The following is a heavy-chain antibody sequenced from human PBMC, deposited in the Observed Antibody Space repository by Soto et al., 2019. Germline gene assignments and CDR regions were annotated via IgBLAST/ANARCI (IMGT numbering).Heavy chain of an antibody. V-gene: IGHV4-59*08. Sequence: QVQLQESGPGLVKPSETLSLTCTVSGGSISSYYWSWIRQPPGKGLEWIGYIYYSGSTNYNPSLKRRVTISVDTSKNQFSLXLSXXXXXXXXVYXCARHHDSWGQGTLVTVXS. CDR1: GGSISSYY. J-gene: IGHJ4*02. CDR3: ARHHDS. CDR2: IYYSGST.